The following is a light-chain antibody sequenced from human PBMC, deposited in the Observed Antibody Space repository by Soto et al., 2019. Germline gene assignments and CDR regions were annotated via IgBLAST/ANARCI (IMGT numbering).Light chain of an antibody. J-gene: IGKJ2*01. CDR1: QSLLHSDGSTY. CDR2: KIS. Sequence: DIVLTQTPLSSAVTLGQPASISCRSSQSLLHSDGSTYLSWLHQRPGQPPRLLIYKISNRLSGVPDRVSGSGAGTDFTQKISRVEAEDVGVYYCMQATQFPPYTFGQGTKLEIE. CDR3: MQATQFPPYT. V-gene: IGKV2-24*01.